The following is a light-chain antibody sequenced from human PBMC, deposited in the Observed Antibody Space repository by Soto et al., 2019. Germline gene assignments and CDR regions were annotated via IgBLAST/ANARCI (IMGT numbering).Light chain of an antibody. Sequence: EVVMTQSPATVSLPPGEGVTLSCRASQTISNNLAWYQQKPGQAPRLLIYGASTRATGVPARFCGGGSGTEFTLTISSLQFEDFAFYYWQQHNKWPPVTVGGGTKVEIK. CDR2: GAS. CDR3: QQHNKWPPVT. CDR1: QTISNN. V-gene: IGKV3-15*01. J-gene: IGKJ4*01.